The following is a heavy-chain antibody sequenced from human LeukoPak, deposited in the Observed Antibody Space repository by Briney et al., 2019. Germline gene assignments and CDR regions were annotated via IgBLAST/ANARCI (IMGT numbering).Heavy chain of an antibody. Sequence: GESLKISCKGSGYSFTSYWIGWVRQMPGKCLEWMGIIYPGDSDTRYSPSFQGQVTISADKSISTAYLQWSSLKASDTAMYYCARLRGSYPDYYYYGMDVWGQGTTVTVSS. CDR3: ARLRGSYPDYYYYGMDV. D-gene: IGHD1-26*01. J-gene: IGHJ6*02. CDR1: GYSFTSYW. V-gene: IGHV5-51*01. CDR2: IYPGDSDT.